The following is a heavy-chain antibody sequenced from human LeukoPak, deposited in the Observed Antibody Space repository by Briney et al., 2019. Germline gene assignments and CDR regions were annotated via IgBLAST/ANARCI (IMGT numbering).Heavy chain of an antibody. CDR1: GGSISSQY. V-gene: IGHV4-59*11. Sequence: SETLSLTCTVPGGSISSQYWSWIRQPPGKGLDWIGFVYFTGRTRYNRSLQSRVTMSIDTSENKFSMKLTSVTAADTAVYYCARLLDNDSSGDPDTFDVWGRGTVVTVSS. CDR3: ARLLDNDSSGDPDTFDV. CDR2: VYFTGRT. J-gene: IGHJ3*01. D-gene: IGHD3-22*01.